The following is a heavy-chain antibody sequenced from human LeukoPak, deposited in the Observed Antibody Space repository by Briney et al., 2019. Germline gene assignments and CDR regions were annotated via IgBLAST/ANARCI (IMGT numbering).Heavy chain of an antibody. Sequence: GRSLRLSCAASGFSFSSYGMHWVRQSPGKGLEWVAVIWYDGSNKYYADSVKGRFTISRGNSKNTLYLQMNSLRAEDTALYYCAKGPSETAMATAFDYWGQGTLVTVSS. CDR3: AKGPSETAMATAFDY. CDR2: IWYDGSNK. J-gene: IGHJ4*02. D-gene: IGHD5-18*01. V-gene: IGHV3-33*06. CDR1: GFSFSSYG.